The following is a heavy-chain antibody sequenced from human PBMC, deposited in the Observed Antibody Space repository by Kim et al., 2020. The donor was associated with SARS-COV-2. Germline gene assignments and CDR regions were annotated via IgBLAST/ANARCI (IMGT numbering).Heavy chain of an antibody. V-gene: IGHV5-10-1*01. CDR1: GYSFTSYW. J-gene: IGHJ6*02. CDR3: ARNSGGYKKRRLNYGMDV. CDR2: IDPSDSYT. D-gene: IGHD5-12*01. Sequence: GESLKISCKGSGYSFTSYWISWVRQMPGKGLEWMGRIDPSDSYTNYSPSFQGHVTISADKSISTAYLQWSSLKASDTAMYYCARNSGGYKKRRLNYGMDVWGQGTTVTVSS.